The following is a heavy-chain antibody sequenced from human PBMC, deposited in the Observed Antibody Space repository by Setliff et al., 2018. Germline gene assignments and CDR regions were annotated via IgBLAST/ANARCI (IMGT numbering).Heavy chain of an antibody. V-gene: IGHV1-69*13. D-gene: IGHD4-4*01. CDR1: GDTFSTYA. Sequence: SVKVSCKASGDTFSTYALSWVRQAPGQGLEWMGGIIPLLETAKYAQKFQGRVTITADESTSTAYMELSSLRSEDTAVYYCARAGTVTTYYYYYGMDVWGQGTTVTVSS. CDR3: ARAGTVTTYYYYYGMDV. CDR2: IIPLLETA. J-gene: IGHJ6*02.